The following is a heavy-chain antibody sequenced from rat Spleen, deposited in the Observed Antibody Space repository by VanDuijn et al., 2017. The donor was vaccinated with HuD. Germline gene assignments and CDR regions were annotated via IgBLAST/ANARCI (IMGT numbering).Heavy chain of an antibody. CDR1: GFTFNNYW. CDR3: ARRRYYYRVPGWYFDL. V-gene: IGHV5-31*01. D-gene: IGHD1-1*01. J-gene: IGHJ1*01. Sequence: EVQLVESGGGLVQPGRSLKLSCVASGFTFNNYWMTWIRQAPGKGLEWVASITTTRDDTYYPDSVKGRFTISRDNAKNTQYLQMDSLRSEDTATYYCARRRYYYRVPGWYFDLWGPGTMVTVSS. CDR2: ITTTRDDT.